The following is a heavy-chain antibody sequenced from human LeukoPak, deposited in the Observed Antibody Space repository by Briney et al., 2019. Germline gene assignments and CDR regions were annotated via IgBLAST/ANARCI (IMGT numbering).Heavy chain of an antibody. Sequence: HPGGSLRLSCAASGFTFSSSAMSWVRQAPGKGLEWVSAFSGSGGSTYYADSVKGRFTISRDNSENTLYLQMNSLRAADTAVYYCAKETWGVAGLFDYWGQGTLVTVSS. D-gene: IGHD6-19*01. CDR2: FSGSGGST. J-gene: IGHJ4*02. CDR1: GFTFSSSA. CDR3: AKETWGVAGLFDY. V-gene: IGHV3-23*01.